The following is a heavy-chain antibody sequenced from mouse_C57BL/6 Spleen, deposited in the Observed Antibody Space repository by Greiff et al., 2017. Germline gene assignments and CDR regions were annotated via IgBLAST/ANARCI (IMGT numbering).Heavy chain of an antibody. CDR3: TTGGGSD. D-gene: IGHD1-1*01. J-gene: IGHJ4*01. CDR2: IDPENGDT. CDR1: GFNIKDDY. Sequence: VQLQQSGAELVRPGASVKLSCTASGFNIKDDYMHWVKQRPEQGLEWIGWIDPENGDTEYASKFQGKATITADTSSNTAYLQLSSLTSEDTAVYYCTTGGGSDWGQGTSVTVSS. V-gene: IGHV14-4*01.